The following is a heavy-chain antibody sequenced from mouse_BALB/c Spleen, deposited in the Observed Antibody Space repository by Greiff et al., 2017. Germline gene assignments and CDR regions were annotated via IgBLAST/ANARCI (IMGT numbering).Heavy chain of an antibody. V-gene: IGHV14-4*02. CDR1: GFNIKDYY. J-gene: IGHJ2*01. Sequence: EVKLVESGAELVRSGASVKLSCTASGFNIKDYYMHWVKQRPEQGLEWIGWIDPENGDTEYAPKFQGKATMTADTSSNTAYLQLSSLTSEDTAVYYCNPHYYGNLDYWGQGTTLTVSS. CDR2: IDPENGDT. CDR3: NPHYYGNLDY. D-gene: IGHD1-1*01.